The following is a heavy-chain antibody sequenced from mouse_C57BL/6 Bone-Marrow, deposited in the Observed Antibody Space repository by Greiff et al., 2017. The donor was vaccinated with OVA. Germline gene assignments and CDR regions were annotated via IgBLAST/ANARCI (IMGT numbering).Heavy chain of an antibody. CDR1: GYAFTNYL. V-gene: IGHV1-54*01. D-gene: IGHD1-1*01. J-gene: IGHJ3*01. CDR2: INPGSGGT. CDR3: ARSHYYGSSYFAY. Sequence: QVQLQQSGAELVRPGTSVKVSCKASGYAFTNYLIEWVKQRPGQGLEWIGVINPGSGGTNYTEKFKGKATLTADKSSSTAYMQLSSLTSEDSAVYFCARSHYYGSSYFAYWGQGTLVTVSA.